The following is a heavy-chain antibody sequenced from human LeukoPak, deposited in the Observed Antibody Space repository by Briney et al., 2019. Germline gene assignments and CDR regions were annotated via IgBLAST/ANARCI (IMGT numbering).Heavy chain of an antibody. CDR3: AISTYYYDSSGYPFDY. Sequence: GGSLRLSCAASGFTVSSNYMSWVCQAPGKGLEWVSVIYSGGSTYYADSVKGRFTISRDNSKNTLYLQMNSLRAEDTAVYYCAISTYYYDSSGYPFDYWGQGTLVTVSS. D-gene: IGHD3-22*01. J-gene: IGHJ4*02. V-gene: IGHV3-66*01. CDR2: IYSGGST. CDR1: GFTVSSNY.